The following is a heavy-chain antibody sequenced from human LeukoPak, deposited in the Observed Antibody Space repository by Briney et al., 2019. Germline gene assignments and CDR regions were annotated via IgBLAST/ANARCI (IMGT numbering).Heavy chain of an antibody. CDR2: IYYSGST. CDR1: GGSNSSSSCY. V-gene: IGHV4-39*01. CDR3: ARHLPDILTGYYYYYYYMDV. Sequence: PSETLSLTCTVSGGSNSSSSCYWGWIRQPPGKGLEWIGSIYYSGSTYYNPSLKSRVTISVDTSKNQFSLKLSSVTAADTAVYYCARHLPDILTGYYYYYYYMDVWGKGTTVTVSS. J-gene: IGHJ6*03. D-gene: IGHD3-9*01.